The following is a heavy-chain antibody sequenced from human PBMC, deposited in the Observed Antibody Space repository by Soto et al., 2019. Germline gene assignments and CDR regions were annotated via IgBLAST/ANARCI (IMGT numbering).Heavy chain of an antibody. CDR1: GFTFSVYW. CDR2: IDSDGSTT. CDR3: ARPGYSNYGPGVDV. D-gene: IGHD4-4*01. V-gene: IGHV3-74*01. J-gene: IGHJ6*02. Sequence: EVQLVESGGGLVQPGGSLRLSCAASGFTFSVYWMHWVRQAPGKGLVWVSRIDSDGSTTSYADSVKGRFTISRDNAKSTLYRLMISLRAEDTAVYYCARPGYSNYGPGVDVWVQGTTVTVSS.